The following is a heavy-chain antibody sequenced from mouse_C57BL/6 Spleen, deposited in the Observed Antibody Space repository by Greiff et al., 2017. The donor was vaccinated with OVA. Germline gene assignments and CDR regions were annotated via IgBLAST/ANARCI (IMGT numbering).Heavy chain of an antibody. CDR3: ARPLTTVVATRAMDY. J-gene: IGHJ4*01. CDR2: INPNNGGT. D-gene: IGHD1-1*01. V-gene: IGHV1-18*01. Sequence: VQLQQSGPELVKPGASVKIPCKASGYTFTDYNMDWVKQSHGKSLEWIGDINPNNGGTIYNQKFKGKATLTVDKSSSTAYMELRSLTSEDTAVYYCARPLTTVVATRAMDYWGQGTSVTVSS. CDR1: GYTFTDYN.